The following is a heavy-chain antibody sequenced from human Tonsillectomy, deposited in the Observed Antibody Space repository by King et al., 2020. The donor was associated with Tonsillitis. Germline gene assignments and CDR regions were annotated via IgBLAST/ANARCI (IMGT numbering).Heavy chain of an antibody. Sequence: VQLVESGTEVRRPGASVKVSCQALGYTFSTYYIHWVRQAPGQGLEWMGWMNPHNGLTQYAQNFQDRVTMTRDTSIDTANMELTRLTSDDTAVYYCARDTIFDGENMSWFDFWGQGTPVIVS. J-gene: IGHJ4*02. CDR2: MNPHNGLT. CDR1: GYTFSTYY. V-gene: IGHV1-2*02. D-gene: IGHD3-10*02. CDR3: ARDTIFDGENMSWFDF.